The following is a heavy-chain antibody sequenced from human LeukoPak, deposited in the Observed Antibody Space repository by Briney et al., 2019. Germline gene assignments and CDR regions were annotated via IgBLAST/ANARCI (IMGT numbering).Heavy chain of an antibody. D-gene: IGHD3-10*01. V-gene: IGHV3-7*01. CDR1: GFTFRNYW. CDR3: AKDWVVRGVISY. J-gene: IGHJ4*02. Sequence: GDSLRHSCVASGFTFRNYWMTWLRQAPGTGLESLANINQDESTKTYGDSGRGRLTISRDNSKNSLYLQMNSLRDEETDVYYCAKDWVVRGVISYWGQGTLVTVSS. CDR2: INQDESTK.